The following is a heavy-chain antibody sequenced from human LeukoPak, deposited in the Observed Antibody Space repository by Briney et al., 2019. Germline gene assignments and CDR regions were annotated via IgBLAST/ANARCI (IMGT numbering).Heavy chain of an antibody. J-gene: IGHJ4*02. V-gene: IGHV3-21*01. CDR1: GFTFDTYG. Sequence: GGSLRLSCAPSGFTFDTYGFNWVRQAPGKGLDCVSSISSRLRHIYYADSVKGRFTIYRDNAKNSLLLQMNSLRAEDTAVYYCARDGRAAGIYFDNWGQGTLVTASS. D-gene: IGHD6-13*01. CDR3: ARDGRAAGIYFDN. CDR2: ISSRLRHI.